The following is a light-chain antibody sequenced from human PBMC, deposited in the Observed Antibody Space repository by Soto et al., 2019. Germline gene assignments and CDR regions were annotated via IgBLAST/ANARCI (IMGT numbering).Light chain of an antibody. CDR3: PSYDSSLSGWV. J-gene: IGLJ7*01. CDR2: GNS. V-gene: IGLV1-40*01. CDR1: SSNIGAGYD. Sequence: QSVLTQPPSVSGAPGQRVTISCTGSSSNIGAGYDVPWYQQLPGTAPKLLIYGNSNRPSGVPDRFSGSKSGTSASLAITGLQADDEADYYCPSYDSSLSGWVFGGGTQLTVL.